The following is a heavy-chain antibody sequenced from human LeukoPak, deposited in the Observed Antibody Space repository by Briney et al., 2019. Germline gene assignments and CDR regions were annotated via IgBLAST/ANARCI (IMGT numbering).Heavy chain of an antibody. CDR3: AKGSGRGSSSALDY. Sequence: PGGSLRLSCAASGFTFGYYDMSWVRQAPGKGLEWVSIISSSDDSTYYADSVTGRFTISADRARNTLYLQMNSLRAEDTALYYCAKGSGRGSSSALDYWGLGTLVTVSS. V-gene: IGHV3-23*01. J-gene: IGHJ4*01. CDR2: ISSSDDST. D-gene: IGHD5-18*01. CDR1: GFTFGYYD.